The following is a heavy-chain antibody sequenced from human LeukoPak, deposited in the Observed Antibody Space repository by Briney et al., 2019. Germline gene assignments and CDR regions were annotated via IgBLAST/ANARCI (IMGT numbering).Heavy chain of an antibody. CDR3: ARVTIAAAVVDAFDI. J-gene: IGHJ3*02. CDR1: GYTFTSYG. D-gene: IGHD6-13*01. V-gene: IGHV7-4-1*02. Sequence: ASVKVSCKASGYTFTSYGISWVRQAPGQGLEWMGWINTNTGNPTYAQGFTGRFVFSLDTSVSTAYLQISSLKAEDTAVYYCARVTIAAAVVDAFDIWGQGTMVTVSS. CDR2: INTNTGNP.